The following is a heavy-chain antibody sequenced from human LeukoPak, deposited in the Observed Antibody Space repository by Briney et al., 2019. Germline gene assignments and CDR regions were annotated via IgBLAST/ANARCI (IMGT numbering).Heavy chain of an antibody. CDR1: GFIFSSYE. V-gene: IGHV3-48*03. D-gene: IGHD3-22*01. CDR2: ISISGTTI. Sequence: GGSLRLSCAASGFIFSSYEMNWVRQAQGKGLEWISYISISGTTIYYAESVKGRFTISRDNTKNSLYLQMNSLRAEDTAVYYCVRGGGSAYKYNAFDIWGQGTMVTGSS. J-gene: IGHJ3*02. CDR3: VRGGGSAYKYNAFDI.